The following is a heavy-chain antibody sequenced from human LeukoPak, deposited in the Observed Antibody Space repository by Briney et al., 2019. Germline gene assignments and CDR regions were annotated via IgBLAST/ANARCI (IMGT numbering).Heavy chain of an antibody. CDR2: ISAISRNI. CDR1: GFTFSIYA. D-gene: IGHD2-2*01. Sequence: GGSLRLSCAGAGFTFSIYAMSWVRPAPGEGLEWLSSISAISRNINYADSMKGRFTLSRDNAKTSLSLNMNSLRAEHTAIYYCTRDSYCSSTTCYRGHFDLWGQGTLVTVSS. J-gene: IGHJ1*01. V-gene: IGHV3-21*01. CDR3: TRDSYCSSTTCYRGHFDL.